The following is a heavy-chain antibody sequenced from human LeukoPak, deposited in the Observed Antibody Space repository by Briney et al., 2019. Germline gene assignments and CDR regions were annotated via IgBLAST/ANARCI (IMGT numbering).Heavy chain of an antibody. D-gene: IGHD6-13*01. Sequence: GGSPRLSCAASGFPFSSYAMSWVREAPWMGLAWVSALSGRGGGTYYADSVKGRFTISRDNSKNTLYLQMNSLRAEDTAVYYCAKCHSSLYRYFQHWGQGTLVTVSS. J-gene: IGHJ1*01. CDR2: LSGRGGGT. V-gene: IGHV3-23*01. CDR1: GFPFSSYA. CDR3: AKCHSSLYRYFQH.